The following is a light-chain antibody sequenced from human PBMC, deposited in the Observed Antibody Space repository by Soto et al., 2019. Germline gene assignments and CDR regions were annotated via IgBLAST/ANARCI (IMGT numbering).Light chain of an antibody. CDR2: TSF. CDR1: QSIGTF. J-gene: IGKJ1*01. V-gene: IGKV1-39*01. Sequence: IEMTQSPCSLSASVGDRFSMTCRASQSIGTFLNCYPQKPGEAPNLLIHTSFTLYSGVPSRFSGTGSGTDFTLTISSLQPEDFANYFCQQAFRAEWTFGQGTKVDIK. CDR3: QQAFRAEWT.